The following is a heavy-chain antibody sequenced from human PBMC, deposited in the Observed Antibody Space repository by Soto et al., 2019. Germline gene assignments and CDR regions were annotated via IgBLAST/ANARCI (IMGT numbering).Heavy chain of an antibody. CDR2: ISGSGGST. J-gene: IGHJ4*02. CDR3: AKDQVVVTAIWNY. Sequence: EVQLLESGGGLVQPGGSLRLSCAASGFTFSSYAMGWVRQAPGKGLEWVSAISGSGGSTYYADSVKGRFTISRDNSKNTLYLQMNSLRAEDTAVYYCAKDQVVVTAIWNYWGQGTLVTVSS. CDR1: GFTFSSYA. D-gene: IGHD2-21*02. V-gene: IGHV3-23*01.